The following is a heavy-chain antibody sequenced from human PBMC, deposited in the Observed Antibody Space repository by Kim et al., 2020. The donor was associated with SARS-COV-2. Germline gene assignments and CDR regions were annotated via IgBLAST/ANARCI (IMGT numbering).Heavy chain of an antibody. V-gene: IGHV6-1*01. CDR2: TYYRSKWYN. CDR1: GDSVSSNSAA. Sequence: SQTLSLTCAISGDSVSSNSAAWHWIRQSPSRGLEWLGRTYYRSKWYNDYAVSVESRITINPDTSKNQFSLQLNSVTPEDTAVYYCARGIDDSSGYYYDPFDYWGQGTLVTVSS. CDR3: ARGIDDSSGYYYDPFDY. D-gene: IGHD3-22*01. J-gene: IGHJ4*02.